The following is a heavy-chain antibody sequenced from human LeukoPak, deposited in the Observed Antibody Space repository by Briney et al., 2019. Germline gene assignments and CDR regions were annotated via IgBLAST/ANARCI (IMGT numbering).Heavy chain of an antibody. D-gene: IGHD2-2*01. Sequence: PSETPSLTCTVSGGSISSGDYYWSWIRQPPGKGLEWIGYIYYSGSTYYNPSLKSRVTISVDTSKNQFSLKLTSVTAADTAVYYCARGVLAVPAATPGYWGQGTLVTVSS. J-gene: IGHJ4*02. CDR3: ARGVLAVPAATPGY. V-gene: IGHV4-30-4*08. CDR2: IYYSGST. CDR1: GGSISSGDYY.